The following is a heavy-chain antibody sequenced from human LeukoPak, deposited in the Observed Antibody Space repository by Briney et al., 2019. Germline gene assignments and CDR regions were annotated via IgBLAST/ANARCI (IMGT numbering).Heavy chain of an antibody. CDR1: GGPFSGYF. V-gene: IGHV4-34*01. J-gene: IGHJ4*02. CDR2: IHNSGTT. D-gene: IGHD3-10*01. Sequence: SETLSLTCAVSGGPFSGYFWSWIRQSSGKGLEWIGEIHNSGTTNYNPSINSRVTISEDTSKNQFYLNLSSVTAADTAVYYCARRYYYNLGSFPFDFWGQGTLVTVSS. CDR3: ARRYYYNLGSFPFDF.